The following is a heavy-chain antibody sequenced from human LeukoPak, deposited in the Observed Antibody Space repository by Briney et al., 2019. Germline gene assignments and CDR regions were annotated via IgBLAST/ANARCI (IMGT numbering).Heavy chain of an antibody. J-gene: IGHJ4*02. CDR1: GGTFSSYA. V-gene: IGHV1-69*13. CDR3: ARDDRPYSSGDY. CDR2: IIPIFGTA. Sequence: ASVKVSCKASGGTFSSYATSWVRQAPGQGLEWMGGIIPIFGTANYAQKFQGRVTITADESTSTAYMELSSLRSEDTAVYYCARDDRPYSSGDYWGQGTLVTVSS. D-gene: IGHD6-19*01.